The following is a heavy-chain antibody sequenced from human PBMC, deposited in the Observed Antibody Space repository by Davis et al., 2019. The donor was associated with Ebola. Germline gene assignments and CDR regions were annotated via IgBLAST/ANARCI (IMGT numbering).Heavy chain of an antibody. CDR3: ARGFFRDGFDV. V-gene: IGHV6-1*01. CDR1: GDSVSSSGAA. D-gene: IGHD3-3*01. CDR2: TYYNSKWYK. Sequence: PSETLSLTCAISGDSVSSSGAAWIWIRQSPSRGLEWLGRTYYNSKWYKDYAVSLKSRITFNPDTSKNQFSLHLTSVTPEDTAVYFCARGFFRDGFDVWGQGTVITVSS. J-gene: IGHJ3*01.